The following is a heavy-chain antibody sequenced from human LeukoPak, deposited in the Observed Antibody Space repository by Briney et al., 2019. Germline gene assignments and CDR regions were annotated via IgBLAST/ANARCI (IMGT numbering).Heavy chain of an antibody. V-gene: IGHV3-9*01. D-gene: IGHD3-10*01. CDR3: ARAVTMVRGYYYGMDV. CDR1: GFTFDDYA. CDR2: ISWNSGSI. Sequence: GGSLRLSCAASGFTFDDYAMHWVRQAPGKGLEWVSGISWNSGSIGYADSVKGRFTISRDNAKNTLYLQMNSLRAEDTAVYYCARAVTMVRGYYYGMDVWGQGTTVTVSS. J-gene: IGHJ6*02.